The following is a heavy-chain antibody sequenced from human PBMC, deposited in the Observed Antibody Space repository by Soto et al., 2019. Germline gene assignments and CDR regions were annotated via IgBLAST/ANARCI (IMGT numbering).Heavy chain of an antibody. D-gene: IGHD3-16*01. CDR3: AKDRRAGGNSAFYFDL. J-gene: IGHJ5*02. V-gene: IGHV3-23*01. CDR1: GLKFRNYA. CDR2: ISATGGGT. Sequence: GGSLRLSCAPSGLKFRNYAISRVRQAPGKGLEWVSLISATGGGTYYADSVKGRFTISRDNSHNTLYLQVHSLTAEDTAVYYCAKDRRAGGNSAFYFDLWGQGAQVTVSS.